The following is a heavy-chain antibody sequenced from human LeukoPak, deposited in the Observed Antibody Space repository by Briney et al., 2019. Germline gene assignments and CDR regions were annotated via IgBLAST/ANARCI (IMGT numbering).Heavy chain of an antibody. CDR3: ARVFCSSTSCYNALDY. J-gene: IGHJ4*02. CDR2: IYYSGST. V-gene: IGHV4-59*01. Sequence: KPSETLSLTCTVSGGSISSYYWSWIRQHPGKGLEWIGYIYYSGSTNYNPSLKSRVTISVDTSKNQFSLKLSSVTAADTAVYYCARVFCSSTSCYNALDYWGQGTLVTVSS. D-gene: IGHD2-2*02. CDR1: GGSISSYY.